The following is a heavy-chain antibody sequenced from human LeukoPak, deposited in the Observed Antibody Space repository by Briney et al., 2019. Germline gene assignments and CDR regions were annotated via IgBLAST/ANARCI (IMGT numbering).Heavy chain of an antibody. CDR1: GGSISSSSYY. Sequence: SETLSLTCTVSGGSISSSSYYWGWIRQPPGKGLEWIGSIYYSGSTYYNPSLKSRVTISVDTSKNQFSLKLSSVTAADTAVYYCARQARYFNSFGDFDVWGQGTMVTVSS. D-gene: IGHD3-16*01. V-gene: IGHV4-39*01. CDR2: IYYSGST. CDR3: ARQARYFNSFGDFDV. J-gene: IGHJ3*01.